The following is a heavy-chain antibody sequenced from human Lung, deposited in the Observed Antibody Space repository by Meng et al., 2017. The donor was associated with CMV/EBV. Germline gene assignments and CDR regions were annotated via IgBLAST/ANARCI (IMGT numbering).Heavy chain of an antibody. CDR3: ARDHLITIYLGGMDD. CDR1: GFTFSSYG. V-gene: IGHV3-33*01. D-gene: IGHD3-3*01. J-gene: IGHJ6*02. Sequence: SXAASGFTFSSYGMHWVRQAPGKRLEWVAVIWYDGSTKYYEDSVKGRFTISRDNSQNTLYLQMNRQRAEDTAVYYCARDHLITIYLGGMDDWGQGXTVTVSS. CDR2: IWYDGSTK.